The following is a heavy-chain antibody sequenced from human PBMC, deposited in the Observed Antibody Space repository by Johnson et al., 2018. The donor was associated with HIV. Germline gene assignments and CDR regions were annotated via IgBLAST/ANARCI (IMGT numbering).Heavy chain of an antibody. V-gene: IGHV3-30-3*01. Sequence: QVQLVESGGGLVQPGGSLRLSCAASGFTFSTYAMHWVRQAPGKGLEWVAVISHDGSNKYYGDSVKGRFTISRDNSKNMLFLQMNSLRAEDTAVYYCARVGVYKQFLAFDAFDIWGQGTMVTVSS. CDR2: ISHDGSNK. D-gene: IGHD6-13*01. J-gene: IGHJ3*02. CDR3: ARVGVYKQFLAFDAFDI. CDR1: GFTFSTYA.